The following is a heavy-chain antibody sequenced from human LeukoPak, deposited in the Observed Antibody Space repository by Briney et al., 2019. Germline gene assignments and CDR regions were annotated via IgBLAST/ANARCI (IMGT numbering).Heavy chain of an antibody. CDR2: INPSGGST. D-gene: IGHD3-22*01. J-gene: IGHJ3*02. Sequence: GASVKVSCKASGYTFTSYNMHWVRQAPGQGLEWMRIINPSGGSTGYAQKFQGRVTMTRDTSTSTVYMELSSLRSEDTAVYYCARIGVVTPPDAFDIWGQGTMVTVSS. CDR3: ARIGVVTPPDAFDI. V-gene: IGHV1-46*01. CDR1: GYTFTSYN.